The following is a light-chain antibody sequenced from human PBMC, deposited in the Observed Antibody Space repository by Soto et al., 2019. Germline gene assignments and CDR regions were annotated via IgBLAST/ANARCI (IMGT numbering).Light chain of an antibody. CDR3: QQLYSYPWT. Sequence: DIQLTQSPSFLSASVGDRVTITCRASQGITSYLAWYQQKPGKAPKLLIYAASTLQIGVPSRFSGSGSGTELTLTLSSLQPEDFATYYCQQLYSYPWTFGQGTKVEIK. J-gene: IGKJ1*01. CDR2: AAS. CDR1: QGITSY. V-gene: IGKV1-9*01.